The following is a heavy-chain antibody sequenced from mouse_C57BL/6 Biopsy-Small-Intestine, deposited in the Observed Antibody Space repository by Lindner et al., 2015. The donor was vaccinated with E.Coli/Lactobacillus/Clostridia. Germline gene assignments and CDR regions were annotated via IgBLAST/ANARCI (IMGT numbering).Heavy chain of an antibody. CDR3: ASHYYGSSWFAY. V-gene: IGHV5-6*01. CDR2: ISSGGSHT. CDR1: GFTFSSYG. D-gene: IGHD1-1*01. J-gene: IGHJ3*01. Sequence: EVQLQEFGGDLVKPGGSLKLSCAASGFTFSSYGMSWVRQTPDKRLEWVATISSGGSHTYYPDSVKGRFTISRDNAKNTLYLQMSSLKSEDTAMYYCASHYYGSSWFAYWGQGTLVTVSA.